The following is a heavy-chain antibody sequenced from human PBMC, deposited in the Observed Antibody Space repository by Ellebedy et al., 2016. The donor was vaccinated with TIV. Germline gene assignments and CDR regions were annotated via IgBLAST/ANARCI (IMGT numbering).Heavy chain of an antibody. CDR1: GFTFSSYA. CDR3: AKGHGGSYSGY. Sequence: GGSLRLSXAASGFTFSSYAMSWVRQAPGKGLEWVSAISGSGGSTYYADSVKGRFTISRDNSKNTLYLQMNSLRAEDTAVYYCAKGHGGSYSGYWGQGTLVTVSS. CDR2: ISGSGGST. V-gene: IGHV3-23*01. D-gene: IGHD1-26*01. J-gene: IGHJ4*02.